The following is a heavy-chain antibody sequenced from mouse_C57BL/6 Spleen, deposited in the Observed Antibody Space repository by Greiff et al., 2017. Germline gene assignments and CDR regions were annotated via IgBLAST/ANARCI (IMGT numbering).Heavy chain of an antibody. Sequence: EVKLVESGGDLVKPGGSLKLSCAASGFTFSSYGMSWVRQTPDKRLEWVATISSGGSYTYYPDSVKGRFTISRDNAKNTLYLQMSSLKSEDTAMYYCARERNLRESYWYFDVWGTGTTVTVSS. CDR2: ISSGGSYT. CDR1: GFTFSSYG. J-gene: IGHJ1*03. D-gene: IGHD2-12*01. V-gene: IGHV5-6*01. CDR3: ARERNLRESYWYFDV.